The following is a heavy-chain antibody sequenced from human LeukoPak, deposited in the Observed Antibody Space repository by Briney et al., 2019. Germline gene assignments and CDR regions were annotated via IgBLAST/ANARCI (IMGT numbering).Heavy chain of an antibody. CDR3: ARRRARSGGDY. CDR2: IYYSGST. CDR1: GGSISSSSYY. J-gene: IGHJ4*02. D-gene: IGHD6-25*01. V-gene: IGHV4-39*01. Sequence: SETLSLTCTVSGGSISSSSYYWGWIRQPPGKGLEWIGSIYYSGSTYYNPSLKSRVIISVDTSKNQFSLKLSSVTAADTAVYYCARRRARSGGDYWGQGTLVTVSS.